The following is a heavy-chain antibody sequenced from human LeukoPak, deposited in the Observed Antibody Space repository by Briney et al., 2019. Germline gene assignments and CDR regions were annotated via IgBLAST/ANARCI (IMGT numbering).Heavy chain of an antibody. Sequence: SGTLSLTCAVSGDSISSSNWWSWVRQPPGKGLEWIGEIYHSGSTNYNPSLKSRVTISVDKSKNQFSLKLSSVTAADTAVYYCARDRVDSGSPFDSWGQGTLVTVSS. J-gene: IGHJ5*01. CDR2: IYHSGST. V-gene: IGHV4-4*02. CDR1: GDSISSSNW. D-gene: IGHD3-22*01. CDR3: ARDRVDSGSPFDS.